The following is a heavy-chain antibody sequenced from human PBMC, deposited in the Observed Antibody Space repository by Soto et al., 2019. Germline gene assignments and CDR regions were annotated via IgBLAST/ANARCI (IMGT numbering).Heavy chain of an antibody. J-gene: IGHJ4*02. CDR2: ISAHNGNT. D-gene: IGHD3-10*01. CDR3: ARGRYGAY. V-gene: IGHV1-18*01. Sequence: QVHLVQSGAEVKKPGASVKVSCKGSGYDFTTYGITWVRQAPGQGLEWMAWISAHNGNTDYAQKVXGXGXXTRDTSTSTAYMELRSLRSDDTAMYYCARGRYGAYWGQGALVTVSS. CDR1: GYDFTTYG.